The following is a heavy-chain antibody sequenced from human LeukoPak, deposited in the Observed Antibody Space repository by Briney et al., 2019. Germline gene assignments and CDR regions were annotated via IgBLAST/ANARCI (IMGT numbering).Heavy chain of an antibody. J-gene: IGHJ6*02. CDR2: ISYDGSNK. CDR3: AAPTDIVVVPAAPDYYGMDV. D-gene: IGHD2-2*01. V-gene: IGHV3-30*03. CDR1: GFTFSSYG. Sequence: GRSLRLSCAASGFTFSSYGMPWVRQAPGKGLEWVAVISYDGSNKYYADSVKGRFTISRDNSKNTLYLQMNSLRAEDTAVYYCAAPTDIVVVPAAPDYYGMDVWGQGTTVTVSS.